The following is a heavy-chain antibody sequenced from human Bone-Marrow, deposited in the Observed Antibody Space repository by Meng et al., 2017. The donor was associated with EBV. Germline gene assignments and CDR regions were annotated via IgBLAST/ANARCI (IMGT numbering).Heavy chain of an antibody. V-gene: IGHV4-4*02. CDR2: INHSGST. J-gene: IGHJ4*02. D-gene: IGHD6-19*01. Sequence: QLPQQAPGPGLVDPAGTLSLTCAVSGGSMSSINWLRWLLRPPRKGLEWIGEINHSGSTNYNPSLKSRVTISVDTSKNQFFLKVTSVTAADTAVYYCSASPGWWRLDYWGQGTLVTVSS. CDR1: GGSMSSINW. CDR3: SASPGWWRLDY.